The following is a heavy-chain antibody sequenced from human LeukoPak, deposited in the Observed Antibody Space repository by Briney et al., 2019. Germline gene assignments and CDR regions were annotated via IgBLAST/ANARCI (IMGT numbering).Heavy chain of an antibody. V-gene: IGHV4-34*01. CDR3: ATLRWTPQDY. Sequence: SETLSLTCAVYGGSFSGYYWSWIRQPPGKGLEWIGEINHSGSTNYNPSLKSRVTISVDTSKNQFSLKLSSVTAADTAVYYCATLRWTPQDYWGQGTLVTVSS. CDR1: GGSFSGYY. D-gene: IGHD5-24*01. CDR2: INHSGST. J-gene: IGHJ4*02.